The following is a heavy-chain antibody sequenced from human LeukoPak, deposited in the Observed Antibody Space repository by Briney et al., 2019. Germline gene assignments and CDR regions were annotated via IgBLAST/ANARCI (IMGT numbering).Heavy chain of an antibody. D-gene: IGHD3-9*01. Sequence: GASVKVSCKASGYTFTSYGINWVRQAPGQGLEWMGWISAYNGDTNYARKLQGRVTMTTDTSTSTAYMELRSLRSDDTAVYYCARVNDILTGFYTSDYWGQGTLVTVSS. V-gene: IGHV1-18*04. CDR2: ISAYNGDT. CDR1: GYTFTSYG. J-gene: IGHJ4*02. CDR3: ARVNDILTGFYTSDY.